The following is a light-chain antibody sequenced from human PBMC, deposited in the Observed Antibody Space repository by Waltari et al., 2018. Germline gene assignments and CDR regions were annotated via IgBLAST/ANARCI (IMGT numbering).Light chain of an antibody. V-gene: IGKV3-20*01. Sequence: EIVLTQSPGTLSLYPGERATLSCRASQSISSSYLAWYQQKPGQAPRLLIYASSRATGIPDRFSGSGSGTDFTLTISRLEAEDFAVYYCQQYGSSVGTFGGGTKVEIK. J-gene: IGKJ4*01. CDR3: QQYGSSVGT. CDR1: QSISSSY. CDR2: AS.